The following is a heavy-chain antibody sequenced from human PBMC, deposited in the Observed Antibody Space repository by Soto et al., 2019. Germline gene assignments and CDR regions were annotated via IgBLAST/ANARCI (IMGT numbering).Heavy chain of an antibody. Sequence: QVQLVQSGAEVKKPGDSVKVSCKASGYTFTSYDINWVRQATGQGLEGMGWMNPNSGNTGYAQKFQGRVTMTRNTSISTAYMELSSLRSEDTAVYYCARAAYSDRSGYLLPCGYWGQGTLVIVSS. V-gene: IGHV1-8*01. CDR2: MNPNSGNT. CDR1: GYTFTSYD. J-gene: IGHJ4*02. D-gene: IGHD3-22*01. CDR3: ARAAYSDRSGYLLPCGY.